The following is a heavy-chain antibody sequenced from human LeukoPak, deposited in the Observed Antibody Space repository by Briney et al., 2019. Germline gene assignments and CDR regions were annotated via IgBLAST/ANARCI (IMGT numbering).Heavy chain of an antibody. V-gene: IGHV1-46*01. D-gene: IGHD3-9*01. J-gene: IGHJ4*02. CDR2: INPIGGST. CDR3: ARETYQGPYYDILTGYGPGYFDY. Sequence: ASVKVSCKASGYTFTSYYMHGVRQAPGQGLEWMGIINPIGGSTSYAQKFQGRVTMTRDTSTSTVYMELSSLRSEDTAVYYCARETYQGPYYDILTGYGPGYFDYWGQGTLVTVSS. CDR1: GYTFTSYY.